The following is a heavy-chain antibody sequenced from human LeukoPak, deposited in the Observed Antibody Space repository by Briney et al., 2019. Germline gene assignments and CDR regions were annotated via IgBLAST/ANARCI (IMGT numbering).Heavy chain of an antibody. J-gene: IGHJ4*02. CDR2: IKQDGGEK. V-gene: IGHV3-7*03. Sequence: PGGSLRLSCAASGFNFSSYWMNWVRQAPGKGLEWVANIKQDGGEKYYVDSVKGRFTISRDNSKNMLYMKMNSLRVEDTAVYYCAKSGRYCSGSSCYQEASLDYWGQGTLVTVSS. CDR1: GFNFSSYW. CDR3: AKSGRYCSGSSCYQEASLDY. D-gene: IGHD2-15*01.